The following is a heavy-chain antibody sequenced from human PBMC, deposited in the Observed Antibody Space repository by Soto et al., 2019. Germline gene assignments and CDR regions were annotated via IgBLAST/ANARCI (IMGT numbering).Heavy chain of an antibody. CDR2: FLIGGDT. V-gene: IGHV3-53*01. Sequence: PGGSLRLSCAASGFVVTDYYMSWVRQAPGKGLEWVAVFLIGGDTHYGESVKGRFTISRDNSKNTLYLQMNSLRAEDTAVYYCARELFWSGAVPLDVFALWGQGTMVT. D-gene: IGHD3-3*01. CDR1: GFVVTDYY. CDR3: ARELFWSGAVPLDVFAL. J-gene: IGHJ3*01.